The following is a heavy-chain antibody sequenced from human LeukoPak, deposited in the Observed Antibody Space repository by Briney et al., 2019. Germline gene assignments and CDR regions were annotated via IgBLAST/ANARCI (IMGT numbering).Heavy chain of an antibody. CDR2: ISAYNGNT. J-gene: IGHJ4*02. CDR1: GYTFTSYG. Sequence: ASVKVSCKASGYTFTSYGISWVRQAPGQGLEWMGWISAYNGNTNYAQKLQGRVTMTTDTPTSTAYMELRSLRSDDTAVYYCARVDKESWFGELLPYYFDYWGQGTLVTVSS. CDR3: ARVDKESWFGELLPYYFDY. D-gene: IGHD3-10*01. V-gene: IGHV1-18*01.